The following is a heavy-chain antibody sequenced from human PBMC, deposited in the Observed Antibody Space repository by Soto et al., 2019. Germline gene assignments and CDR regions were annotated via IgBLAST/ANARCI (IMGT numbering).Heavy chain of an antibody. Sequence: GESLKISCKGSGYSFTSYWISWVRQMPGKGLEWMGRIDPSDSYTNYSPSFQGHVTISADKSISTAYLQWSSLKASDTAMYYCARHGHYDILTGYYNDYWGQGTLVTVSS. V-gene: IGHV5-10-1*01. CDR2: IDPSDSYT. CDR3: ARHGHYDILTGYYNDY. J-gene: IGHJ4*02. D-gene: IGHD3-9*01. CDR1: GYSFTSYW.